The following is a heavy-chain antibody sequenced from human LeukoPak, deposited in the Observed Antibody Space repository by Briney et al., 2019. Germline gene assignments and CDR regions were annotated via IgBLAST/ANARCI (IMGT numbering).Heavy chain of an antibody. CDR1: GGSISSYY. V-gene: IGHV4-59*08. D-gene: IGHD6-13*01. CDR3: ARLPGIAAAGPPVFSAFDI. CDR2: IYYSGST. Sequence: SETLSLTCTVSGGSISSYYWNWIRQPPGKGLEWIGYIYYSGSTNYNPSLKSRVTISVDTSKNQFSPKLSSVTAADTAVYYCARLPGIAAAGPPVFSAFDIWGQGTMVTVSS. J-gene: IGHJ3*02.